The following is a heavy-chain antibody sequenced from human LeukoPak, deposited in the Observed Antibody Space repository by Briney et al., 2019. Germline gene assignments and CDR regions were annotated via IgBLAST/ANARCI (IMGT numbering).Heavy chain of an antibody. CDR3: AKDHAGYFDY. V-gene: IGHV3-23*01. CDR2: ISGSGGST. Sequence: QPGGSLRLSCAASGFTFSDYYMSWIRQAPGKGLEWVSAISGSGGSTYYADSVKGRFTISRDNSKNTLYLQMNSLRAEDTAVYYCAKDHAGYFDYWGQGTLVTVSS. CDR1: GFTFSDYY. J-gene: IGHJ4*02. D-gene: IGHD6-13*01.